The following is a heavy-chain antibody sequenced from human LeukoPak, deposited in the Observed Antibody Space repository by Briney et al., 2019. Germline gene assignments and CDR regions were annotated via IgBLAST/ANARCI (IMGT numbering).Heavy chain of an antibody. V-gene: IGHV4-59*08. CDR3: ARHMRYFDRRYYFDY. J-gene: IGHJ4*02. Sequence: PSETLSLTCSVSGGSISNYYWSWIRQTPGKGLEWIAYIYYSGRTNYNPSLKSRVTISVDTSKNQFSLKLSSVTAADTAVYYCARHMRYFDRRYYFDYWGQGTLVTVSS. CDR1: GGSISNYY. D-gene: IGHD3-9*01. CDR2: IYYSGRT.